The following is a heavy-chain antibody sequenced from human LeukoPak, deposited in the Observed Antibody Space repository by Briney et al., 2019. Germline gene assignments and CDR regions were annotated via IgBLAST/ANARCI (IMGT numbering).Heavy chain of an antibody. CDR2: ISGSGGTT. CDR1: GFTFSSFA. D-gene: IGHD2-15*01. J-gene: IGHJ4*02. CDR3: AKVRDIYCSGGTCFYFDY. V-gene: IGHV3-23*01. Sequence: GGSLRLSCAASGFTFSSFAMTWVRQALGKGLEWVSAISGSGGTTYYADSVRGRFTISRDNFKKTQYLQLNSLRSDDTAVYYCAKVRDIYCSGGTCFYFDYWGQGTLVTVSS.